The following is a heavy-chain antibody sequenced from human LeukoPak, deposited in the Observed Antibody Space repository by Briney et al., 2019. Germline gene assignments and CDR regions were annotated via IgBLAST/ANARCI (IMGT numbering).Heavy chain of an antibody. J-gene: IGHJ5*02. CDR1: GGSFSGYY. D-gene: IGHD2-2*03. CDR2: INHSGST. CDR3: ARGSFGYCSSTSCYGGIRWFDP. V-gene: IGHV4-34*01. Sequence: SETLSLTCAVYGGSFSGYYWSWIRQPPGKGLEWIGEINHSGSTNYNPSLKSRATISVDTSRNQFSLKLSSVTAADTAVYYCARGSFGYCSSTSCYGGIRWFDPWGQGTLVTVSS.